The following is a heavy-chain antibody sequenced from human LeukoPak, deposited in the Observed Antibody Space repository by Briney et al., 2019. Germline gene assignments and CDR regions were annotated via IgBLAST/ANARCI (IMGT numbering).Heavy chain of an antibody. CDR1: GFTLRRYI. V-gene: IGHV3-21*01. D-gene: IGHD3-16*02. J-gene: IGHJ4*02. Sequence: LGGSLRLSCAPSGFTLRRYIMKGVRQAPRKGLQWVSSISSSSTYIYYADSVKGRYSISRDNAKDSLYLQMNSLRAEDTAVYYCARGGPNYVWGSYRYAPVDYWGQGTLVTVSS. CDR2: ISSSSTYI. CDR3: ARGGPNYVWGSYRYAPVDY.